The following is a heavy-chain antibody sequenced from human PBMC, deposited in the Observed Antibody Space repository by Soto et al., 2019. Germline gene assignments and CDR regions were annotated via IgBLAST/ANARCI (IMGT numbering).Heavy chain of an antibody. D-gene: IGHD6-25*01. CDR3: ARRGGARRLLI. V-gene: IGHV1-69*13. CDR1: GGTFSSYA. CDR2: IIPIFGTA. J-gene: IGHJ3*02. Sequence: GATVKVSCKASGGTFSSYAISWVRQAPGQGLEWMGGIIPIFGTANYAQKFQGRVTITADESTSTAYMELSSLRSEDTAVYYCARRGGARRLLIWGQGTMVTVSS.